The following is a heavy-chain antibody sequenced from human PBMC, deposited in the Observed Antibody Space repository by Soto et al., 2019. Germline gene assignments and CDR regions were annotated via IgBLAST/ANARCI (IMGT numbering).Heavy chain of an antibody. CDR1: GGSLSGYY. CDR3: ARSDNRNSLYGVDV. D-gene: IGHD1-7*01. Sequence: SETLSLTSAVNGGSLSGYYWSWIRQSPGKGLEWIGEINHRGSSDYNPSLKSRVTISIDASKNHVTLELTSVTAADTAVYYCARSDNRNSLYGVDVWGQGTAVTVSS. J-gene: IGHJ6*02. V-gene: IGHV4-34*01. CDR2: INHRGSS.